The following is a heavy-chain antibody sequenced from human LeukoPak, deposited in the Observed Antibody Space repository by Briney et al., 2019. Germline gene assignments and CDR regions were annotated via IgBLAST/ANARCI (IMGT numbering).Heavy chain of an antibody. CDR1: GGSIGTYY. V-gene: IGHV4-59*08. D-gene: IGHD3-16*02. J-gene: IGHJ6*03. CDR3: AIHIGGGIEDMDV. Sequence: PSETLSLTCTVSGGSIGTYYWSWIRQSPGKGLEWIGYIYVTGSTRYNPYLQSRVTISVDTSRNQFFLTMSSVTAADTAVYYCAIHIGGGIEDMDVWGKGTKVTVSS. CDR2: IYVTGST.